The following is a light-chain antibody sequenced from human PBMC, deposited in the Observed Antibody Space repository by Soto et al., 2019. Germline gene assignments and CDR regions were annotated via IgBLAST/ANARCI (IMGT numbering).Light chain of an antibody. Sequence: DIQMTQSPSSLSASVGDRVSITCRASPGISNCLAWYQQKPGKVPKLLIYAASTLQSGVPSRFSGTGSGTDFTLTISSLQPEDVATYYCQRYNTAPLTFGGGTNVEIK. CDR1: PGISNC. J-gene: IGKJ4*01. CDR3: QRYNTAPLT. V-gene: IGKV1-27*01. CDR2: AAS.